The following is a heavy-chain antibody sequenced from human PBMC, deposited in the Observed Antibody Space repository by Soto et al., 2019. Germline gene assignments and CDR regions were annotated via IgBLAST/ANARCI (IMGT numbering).Heavy chain of an antibody. CDR3: ARGQDYYYYYGMDV. Sequence: GGSLRLSCAASGFTFSSYVMHWVRQAPGKGLEWVAVISYDGSNKYYADSVKGRFTISRDNSKNTLYLQMNSLRAEDTAVYYCARGQDYYYYYGMDVWGQGTTVTVSS. V-gene: IGHV3-30-3*01. CDR1: GFTFSSYV. CDR2: ISYDGSNK. J-gene: IGHJ6*02.